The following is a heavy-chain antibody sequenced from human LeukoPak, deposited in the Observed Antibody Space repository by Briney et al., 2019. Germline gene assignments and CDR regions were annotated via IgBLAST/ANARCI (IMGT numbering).Heavy chain of an antibody. D-gene: IGHD5-12*01. CDR2: MNPNSGNT. J-gene: IGHJ4*02. V-gene: IGHV1-8*01. CDR1: GYTFTSYD. Sequence: ASVKVSCKASGYTFTSYDINWLRQATGQGLEWMGWMNPNSGNTGYAQKFQGRVTMTRNTSMSTAYMELSSLRSEDTAVYYCAIRTHVDIVATLGERVKKGLDYWGQGTLATVSS. CDR3: AIRTHVDIVATLGERVKKGLDY.